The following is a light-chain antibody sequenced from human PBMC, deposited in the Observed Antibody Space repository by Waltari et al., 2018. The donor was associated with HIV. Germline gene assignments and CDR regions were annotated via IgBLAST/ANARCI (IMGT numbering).Light chain of an antibody. CDR1: SSDGGSYYI. J-gene: IGLJ2*01. Sequence: QSALTQPASVSGSPGQSSTIYCTGTSSDGGSYYIVSGYQQHPGKAPKLMIYEVSKRPSGVSNRFSGSKSGNTASLTISGLQAEDEADYYCCSYAGSSTFVVFGGGTKLTVL. CDR2: EVS. CDR3: CSYAGSSTFVV. V-gene: IGLV2-23*02.